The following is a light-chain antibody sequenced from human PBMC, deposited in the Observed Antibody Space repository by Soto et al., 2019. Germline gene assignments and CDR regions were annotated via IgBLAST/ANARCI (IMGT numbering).Light chain of an antibody. Sequence: LVLTQSPATLSVSPGEGVTLSCRARQSVNNNLAWYQQNPGQAPSLLIHGASSRAAGVRARFSGSGSGTEFTLTISSLQSEDSAVYYCQEYNRRPPATFGQGTKVDIK. J-gene: IGKJ1*01. CDR3: QEYNRRPPAT. CDR1: QSVNNN. CDR2: GAS. V-gene: IGKV3-15*01.